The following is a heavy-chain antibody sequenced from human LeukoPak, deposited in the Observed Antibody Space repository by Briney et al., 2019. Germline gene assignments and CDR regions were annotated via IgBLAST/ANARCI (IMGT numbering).Heavy chain of an antibody. Sequence: PGGSLRLSCAASGFTFSSYEMNWVRQAPGKGLEWVSYISSSGSTIYYADSVKGRFTISRDNAKNSLYLQMNSLRAEDTAVYYCANYYGSGTPFDPWGQGTLVTVSS. CDR1: GFTFSSYE. CDR3: ANYYGSGTPFDP. V-gene: IGHV3-48*03. D-gene: IGHD3-10*01. CDR2: ISSSGSTI. J-gene: IGHJ5*02.